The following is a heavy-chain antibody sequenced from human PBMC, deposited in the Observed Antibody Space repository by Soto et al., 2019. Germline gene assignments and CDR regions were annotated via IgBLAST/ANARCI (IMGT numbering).Heavy chain of an antibody. J-gene: IGHJ6*02. V-gene: IGHV3-30*18. CDR1: GFTFSSYG. CDR2: ISYDGSNK. Sequence: QVQLVESGGGVVQPGRSLRLSCAASGFTFSSYGLNWVRQAPGKGREWGAVISYDGSNKYYADSVKGRFTISRDNSKNTLYLQMNSLRAEDTAVYYCAKDLLRPGRAYGMDVWGQGTTVTVSS. CDR3: AKDLLRPGRAYGMDV.